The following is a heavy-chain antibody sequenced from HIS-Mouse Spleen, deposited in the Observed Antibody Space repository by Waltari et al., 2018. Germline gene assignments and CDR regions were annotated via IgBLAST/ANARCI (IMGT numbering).Heavy chain of an antibody. J-gene: IGHJ4*02. D-gene: IGHD4-4*01. CDR2: MNPNNGNT. Sequence: QVQLVQSGAEVKKPGASVKVSCKASGYTFTSYDINWVRQATGQGLGWMGWMNPNNGNTGYAQKFQGRVTMTRNTSISTAYMELSSLRSEDTAVYYCARGHDYSNYFDYWGQGTLVTVSS. CDR1: GYTFTSYD. V-gene: IGHV1-8*01. CDR3: ARGHDYSNYFDY.